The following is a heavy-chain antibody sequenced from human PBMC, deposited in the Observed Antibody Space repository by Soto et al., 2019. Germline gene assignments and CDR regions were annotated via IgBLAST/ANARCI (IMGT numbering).Heavy chain of an antibody. CDR3: VTHWGG. V-gene: IGHV3-23*01. Sequence: EVQLLESGGGLVQPGGSLRLSCAASGFTFNTYDRSWVRQAPGTGLEWVSSIAATGDSTYYADSVRGRFTISRDNSKNTLFLQINALRADDTAIYYCVTHWGGWGHGTLVTVSS. J-gene: IGHJ4*01. CDR2: IAATGDST. D-gene: IGHD2-21*01. CDR1: GFTFNTYD.